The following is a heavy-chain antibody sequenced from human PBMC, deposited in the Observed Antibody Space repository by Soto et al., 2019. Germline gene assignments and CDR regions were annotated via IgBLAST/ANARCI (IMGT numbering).Heavy chain of an antibody. Sequence: QVHVVESGGGVVQPGTSLRLSCEASGFTFSGFGMHWVRQTPGKGLEWVAVIWYDGSKEYFADCVKGRFTISRDNSKNALYLQMNSLRAEDSAIYYCARGRGGSYGGNSAHYDVWGQGTLVTVSS. J-gene: IGHJ3*01. V-gene: IGHV3-33*01. D-gene: IGHD4-17*01. CDR3: ARGRGGSYGGNSAHYDV. CDR2: IWYDGSKE. CDR1: GFTFSGFG.